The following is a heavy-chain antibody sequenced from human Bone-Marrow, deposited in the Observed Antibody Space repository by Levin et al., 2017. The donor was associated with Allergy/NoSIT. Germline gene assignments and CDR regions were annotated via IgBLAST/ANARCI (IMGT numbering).Heavy chain of an antibody. CDR3: AKSIAVAPGRKSGVAFGDY. V-gene: IGHV3-30*18. CDR1: GFTFSSYG. CDR2: ISYDGSNK. J-gene: IGHJ4*02. D-gene: IGHD6-19*01. Sequence: GGSLRLSCAASGFTFSSYGMHWVRQAPGKGLEWVAVISYDGSNKYYADSVKGRFTISRDNSKNTLYLQMNSLRAEDTAVYYCAKSIAVAPGRKSGVAFGDYWGQGTLVTVSS.